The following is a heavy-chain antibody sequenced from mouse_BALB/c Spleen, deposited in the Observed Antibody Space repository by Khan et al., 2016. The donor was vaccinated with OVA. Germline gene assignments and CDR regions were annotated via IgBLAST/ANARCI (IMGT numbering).Heavy chain of an antibody. Sequence: EVELVESGGGLVKPGGSLKLSCAPSGFTFSSYDMPWVRQTPEKRLEWVATISATGIYTYYPDSVKGRFTISRDNARNTPYLQMNSLRSEDTALYYSDSPSYYGNPWFTYWGQGTMVTVSA. CDR3: DSPSYYGNPWFTY. D-gene: IGHD2-1*01. CDR2: ISATGIYT. J-gene: IGHJ3*01. CDR1: GFTFSSYD. V-gene: IGHV5-9*02.